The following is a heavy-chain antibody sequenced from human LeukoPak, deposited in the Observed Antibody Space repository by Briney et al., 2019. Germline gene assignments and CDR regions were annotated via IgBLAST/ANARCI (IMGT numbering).Heavy chain of an antibody. CDR1: GYTLTSYG. CDR2: ISAYNDNT. V-gene: IGHV1-18*01. J-gene: IGHJ5*02. D-gene: IGHD6-19*01. CDR3: AREQSVAGTRYNWFDP. Sequence: ASVKVPCKASGYTLTSYGISWVRQGPGQGLEWMGWISAYNDNTNYAQKLQGRVTMTTDTSTSTAYMELRSLRSDDTAVYYCAREQSVAGTRYNWFDPWGQGTLVTVSS.